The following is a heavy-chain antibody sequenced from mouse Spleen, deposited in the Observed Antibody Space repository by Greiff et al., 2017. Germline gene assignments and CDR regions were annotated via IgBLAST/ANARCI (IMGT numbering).Heavy chain of an antibody. CDR1: GYTFTSYT. Sequence: QVHVKQSGAELARPGASVKMSCKASGYTFTSYTMHWVKQRPGQGLEWIGYINPSSGYTKYNQKFKDKATFTADKSSSTAYMQLSSLTSEDSAVYYCARKREVGSTVVFDYWGQGTTLTVSS. CDR3: ARKREVGSTVVFDY. J-gene: IGHJ2*01. CDR2: INPSSGYT. D-gene: IGHD1-1*01. V-gene: IGHV1-4*01.